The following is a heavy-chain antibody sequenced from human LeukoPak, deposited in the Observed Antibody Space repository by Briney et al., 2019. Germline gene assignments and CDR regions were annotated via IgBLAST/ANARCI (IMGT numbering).Heavy chain of an antibody. CDR1: GGSISSYY. V-gene: IGHV4-4*07. Sequence: SSETLFLTCTVSGGSISSYYWSWIRQPAGKGLEWIGRIYTSGSTNYNPSLKSRVTMSVDTSKNQFSLKLSSVTAADTAVYYCARDSVVTMTRKNPDAFDIWGQGTMVTVSS. D-gene: IGHD3-22*01. CDR2: IYTSGST. J-gene: IGHJ3*02. CDR3: ARDSVVTMTRKNPDAFDI.